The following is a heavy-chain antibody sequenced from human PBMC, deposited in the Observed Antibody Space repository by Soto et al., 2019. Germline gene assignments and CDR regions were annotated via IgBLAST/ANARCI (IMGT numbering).Heavy chain of an antibody. Sequence: GGSLRLSCAASGFTFSDYAMHWVRQAPGRGLEWAAVVWHDGSNTYYVDSVKGRFTISRGNSKNTQHLQMNSLRVEDTAIYYCTRDISSRYFDSWGQGALVTVSS. CDR1: GFTFSDYA. CDR3: TRDISSRYFDS. V-gene: IGHV3-33*08. D-gene: IGHD6-13*01. J-gene: IGHJ4*02. CDR2: VWHDGSNT.